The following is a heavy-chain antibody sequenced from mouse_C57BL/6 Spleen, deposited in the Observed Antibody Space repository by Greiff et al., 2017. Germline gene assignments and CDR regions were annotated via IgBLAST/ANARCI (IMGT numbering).Heavy chain of an antibody. J-gene: IGHJ1*03. CDR2: INPGSGGT. V-gene: IGHV1-54*01. D-gene: IGHD1-1*01. CDR1: GYAFTNYL. CDR3: ARKIYGSSYDWYFDV. Sequence: VQLQQSGAELVRPGTSVKVSCKASGYAFTNYLIEWVKQRPGQGLEWIGVINPGSGGTNYNEKFKGKATLTADKSSSTAYMQLSSLTSEDSAVYFCARKIYGSSYDWYFDVWGTGTTVTVSS.